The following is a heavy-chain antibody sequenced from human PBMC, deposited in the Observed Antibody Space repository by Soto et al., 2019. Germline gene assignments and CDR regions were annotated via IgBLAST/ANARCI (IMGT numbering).Heavy chain of an antibody. CDR1: GGSFSGYY. Sequence: SETLSLTCAVYGGSFSGYYWSWIRQPPGKGLEWIGEINHSGSTNYNPSLKSRVTISVDTSKNQFSLKLSSVTAADTAVCYCARAPRGNYGYPSYFDYWGQGTLVTVSS. D-gene: IGHD3-10*01. J-gene: IGHJ4*02. CDR2: INHSGST. CDR3: ARAPRGNYGYPSYFDY. V-gene: IGHV4-34*01.